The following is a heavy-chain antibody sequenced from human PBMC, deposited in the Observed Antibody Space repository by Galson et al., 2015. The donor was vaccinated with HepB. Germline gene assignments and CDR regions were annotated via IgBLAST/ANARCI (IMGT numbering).Heavy chain of an antibody. V-gene: IGHV1-69*04. CDR1: GGTFSSYT. CDR3: ARDAIPYCSGGSCYEDY. Sequence: SVKVSCKASGGTFSSYTISWVRQAPGQGLEWMGRIIPILGIANYAQKFQGRVTITADKSTSTAYMELSSLRSEDTAVYYCARDAIPYCSGGSCYEDYWGQGTLVTVSS. J-gene: IGHJ4*02. CDR2: IIPILGIA. D-gene: IGHD2-15*01.